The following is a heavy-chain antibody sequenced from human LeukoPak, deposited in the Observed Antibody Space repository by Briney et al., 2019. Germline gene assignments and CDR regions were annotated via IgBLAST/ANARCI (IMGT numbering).Heavy chain of an antibody. J-gene: IGHJ6*03. Sequence: GGSLRLSCAASGFTFSSYWMSWVRQAPGKGLEWVANIKQDGSEKYYVDSVKGRFTISRDNAKKSLFLQMNSLRAEDTAVYYCARDYGDYEPGRHHYYYYYYMDVWGKGTTVTVSS. V-gene: IGHV3-7*01. CDR3: ARDYGDYEPGRHHYYYYYYMDV. CDR2: IKQDGSEK. D-gene: IGHD4-17*01. CDR1: GFTFSSYW.